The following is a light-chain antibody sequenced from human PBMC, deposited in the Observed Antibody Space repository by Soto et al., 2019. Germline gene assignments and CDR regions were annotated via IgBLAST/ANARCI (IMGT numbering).Light chain of an antibody. CDR1: QSVSSSY. CDR2: GAS. J-gene: IGKJ1*01. V-gene: IGKV3-20*01. Sequence: EIVLTQSPGTLSLSPGERATLSCRASQSVSSSYLAWYQQKPGQAPRLLIYGASSRATGIPDRFSGSGSGTDFTLTISRLEPEDFAVYYCQHYNNWPPWTFGQGTRWIS. CDR3: QHYNNWPPWT.